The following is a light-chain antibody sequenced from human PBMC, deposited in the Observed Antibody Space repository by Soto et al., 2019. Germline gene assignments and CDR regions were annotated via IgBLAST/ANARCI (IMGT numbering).Light chain of an antibody. CDR1: RTNVGGYYF. Sequence: QPLLTQPASGSASPRNSINISCTATRTNVGGYYFASWYQQHPGKAPKLIIYEVSNRPSGVSNRFSGSKSDNTAALTISGLQAEDEADYHCCSYVSRKTYVFGTWPKV. V-gene: IGLV2-14*01. CDR2: EVS. J-gene: IGLJ1*01. CDR3: CSYVSRKTYV.